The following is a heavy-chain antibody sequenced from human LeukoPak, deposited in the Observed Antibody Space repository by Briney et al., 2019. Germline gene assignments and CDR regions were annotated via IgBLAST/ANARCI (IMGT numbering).Heavy chain of an antibody. Sequence: GGSLRLSCAASGFTFDDYGMTWVRQTPGKGLEWVSGINWNGGSTGYADSVKGRFTISRDNAKNSLYLQMNSLRAEDTAVYYCARDKYYYDSSGYYYNYWGQGTLVTVSS. CDR3: ARDKYYYDSSGYYYNY. J-gene: IGHJ4*02. D-gene: IGHD3-22*01. CDR2: INWNGGST. V-gene: IGHV3-20*04. CDR1: GFTFDDYG.